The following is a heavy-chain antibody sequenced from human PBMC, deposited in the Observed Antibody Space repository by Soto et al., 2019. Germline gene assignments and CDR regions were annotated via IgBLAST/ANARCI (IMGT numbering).Heavy chain of an antibody. Sequence: PSETLSLTCTVSGGSISSSAYYWGWIRQPPGKGLEWIGTITYSGSTYYNPSLKSRVTISIDTSKNQFSLKLSSVTAADTAVYYCADSGSYYGWFDPWGQGTLVTVSS. CDR1: GGSISSSAYY. D-gene: IGHD1-26*01. CDR3: ADSGSYYGWFDP. CDR2: ITYSGST. J-gene: IGHJ5*02. V-gene: IGHV4-39*01.